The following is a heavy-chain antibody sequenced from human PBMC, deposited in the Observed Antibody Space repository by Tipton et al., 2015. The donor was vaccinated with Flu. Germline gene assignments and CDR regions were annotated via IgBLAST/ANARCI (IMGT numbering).Heavy chain of an antibody. J-gene: IGHJ4*02. CDR3: ARGKYYYDSSGYSFDY. CDR1: GGSISSYY. CDR2: IYTSGST. D-gene: IGHD3-22*01. Sequence: LRLSCTVSGGSISSYYWSWIRQPAGKGLEWIGRIYTSGSTNYNPSLKSRVTMPVDTSKNQFSLKLSSVTAADTAVYYCARGKYYYDSSGYSFDYWGQGTLVTVS. V-gene: IGHV4-4*07.